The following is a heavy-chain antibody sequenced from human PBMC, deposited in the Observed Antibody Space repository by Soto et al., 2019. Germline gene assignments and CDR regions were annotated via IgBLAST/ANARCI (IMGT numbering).Heavy chain of an antibody. J-gene: IGHJ4*02. Sequence: LSLTCTVSGGSISSGGYYWSWIRQHPGKGLEWIGYIYYGGSTYYNPSLKSRVTISVDTSKNQFSLKLSSVTAADTAVYYCARGSGGSSWYHFDYWGQGTLVTVSS. V-gene: IGHV4-31*03. CDR1: GGSISSGGYY. CDR3: ARGSGGSSWYHFDY. D-gene: IGHD6-13*01. CDR2: IYYGGST.